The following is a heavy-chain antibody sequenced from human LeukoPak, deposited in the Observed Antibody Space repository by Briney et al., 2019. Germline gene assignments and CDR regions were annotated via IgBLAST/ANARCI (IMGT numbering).Heavy chain of an antibody. CDR1: GFTFSSYW. CDR2: IKQDGSEK. Sequence: GGSLRLSCAASGFTFSSYWMSWVRQAPGKGLEWVANIKQDGSEKYYVDSVKGRFTISRDNAKNSLYLQMNSLRAEDTAVYYCARNRVLGYCTNGVCYPNYFDYWGQGTLVTVSS. D-gene: IGHD2-8*01. CDR3: ARNRVLGYCTNGVCYPNYFDY. J-gene: IGHJ4*02. V-gene: IGHV3-7*05.